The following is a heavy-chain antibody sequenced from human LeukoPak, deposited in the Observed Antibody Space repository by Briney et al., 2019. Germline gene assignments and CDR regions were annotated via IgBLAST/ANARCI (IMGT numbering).Heavy chain of an antibody. Sequence: SETLSPTCTVSGGSISSSSYYWGWIRQPPGKGLEWIGSIYYSGSTYYNPSLKSRVTISVDTSKNQFSLKLSSVTAADTAVYYCASDNEYFQHWGQGTLVTVSS. CDR2: IYYSGST. J-gene: IGHJ1*01. CDR1: GGSISSSSYY. V-gene: IGHV4-39*01. CDR3: ASDNEYFQH.